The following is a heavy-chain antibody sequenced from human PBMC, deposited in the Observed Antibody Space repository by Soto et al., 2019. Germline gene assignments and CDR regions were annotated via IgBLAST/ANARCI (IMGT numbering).Heavy chain of an antibody. D-gene: IGHD3-16*02. Sequence: GASVKVSCKASGYTFTSYGISWVRQAPGQGLEWMGWISAYNGNTNYAQKLQGRVTMTTDTSTSTAYMELRSLRSDDTAVYYCARDLSPFFYIWGSYRSPLAYSGQGTLVTGSS. CDR3: ARDLSPFFYIWGSYRSPLAY. CDR1: GYTFTSYG. J-gene: IGHJ4*02. V-gene: IGHV1-18*01. CDR2: ISAYNGNT.